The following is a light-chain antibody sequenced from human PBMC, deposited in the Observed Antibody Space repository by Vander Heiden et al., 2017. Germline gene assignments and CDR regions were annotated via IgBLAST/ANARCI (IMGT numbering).Light chain of an antibody. J-gene: IGKJ1*01. CDR2: AVS. Sequence: VLTQSPGPLSLSPGERATLSCRARPSGSGSELAWYQQKPGQAPRLLIYAVSIRATGIPDRFSGSGSGTDFTLTISRLVPEDFAMYYCQRYDQSQWTFGQGTRVE. V-gene: IGKV3-20*01. CDR1: PSGSGSE. CDR3: QRYDQSQWT.